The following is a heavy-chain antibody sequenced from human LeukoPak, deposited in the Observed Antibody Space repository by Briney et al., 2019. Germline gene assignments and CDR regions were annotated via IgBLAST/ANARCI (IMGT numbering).Heavy chain of an antibody. CDR3: ARHYIAAGGGEAFDI. CDR1: GGSMRSYY. V-gene: IGHV4-59*08. J-gene: IGHJ3*02. D-gene: IGHD6-13*01. CDR2: IYYSGST. Sequence: SETLSLTCTVSGGSMRSYYWSWIRQPAGKGLEWTGYIYYSGSTYYSPSLKGRVTISVDTSKNQFSLKLTSVTAADTAMYYCARHYIAAGGGEAFDIWGQGTMVTVSS.